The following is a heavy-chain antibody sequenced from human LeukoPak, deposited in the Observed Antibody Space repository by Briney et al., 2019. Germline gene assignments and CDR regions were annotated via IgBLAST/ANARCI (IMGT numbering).Heavy chain of an antibody. J-gene: IGHJ4*02. Sequence: GGSLRLSCAASGFTVSSNYMSWVRQAPGKGLEWVSVIYSGGSTYYADSVKGRFTISRDNSKNTLYLQMNSLRAEDTAVYYCGSVNSWYRASDYWGQGTLVTVSS. V-gene: IGHV3-66*01. D-gene: IGHD6-13*01. CDR3: GSVNSWYRASDY. CDR1: GFTVSSNY. CDR2: IYSGGST.